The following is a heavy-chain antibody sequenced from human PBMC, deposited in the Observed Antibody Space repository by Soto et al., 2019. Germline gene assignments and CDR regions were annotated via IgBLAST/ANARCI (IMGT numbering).Heavy chain of an antibody. J-gene: IGHJ3*01. CDR1: GFTVSSNY. CDR3: ASPYDILTGYKAFDG. V-gene: IGHV3-66*01. D-gene: IGHD3-9*01. CDR2: IYSGGST. Sequence: PGGSLRLSCAASGFTVSSNYMSWVRQAPGKGLEWVSVIYSGGSTYYADSVKGRFTISRDNSKNTLYLQMDSLRAEDTAVYYCASPYDILTGYKAFDGWGQGTMVTVSS.